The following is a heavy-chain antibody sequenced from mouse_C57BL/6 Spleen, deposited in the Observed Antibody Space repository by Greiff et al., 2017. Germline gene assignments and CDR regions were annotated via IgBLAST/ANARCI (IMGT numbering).Heavy chain of an antibody. CDR1: GYTFTSYW. V-gene: IGHV1-50*01. Sequence: VQLQQPGAELVKPGASVKLSCKASGYTFTSYWMQWVKQRPGQGLEWIGKIDPSDSYTNYNQKFKGKATLTVATSSSTAYMQLSSLTSEDSAVYYCARWYYGSRSPFAYWGQGTLVTVSA. CDR2: IDPSDSYT. J-gene: IGHJ3*01. D-gene: IGHD1-1*01. CDR3: ARWYYGSRSPFAY.